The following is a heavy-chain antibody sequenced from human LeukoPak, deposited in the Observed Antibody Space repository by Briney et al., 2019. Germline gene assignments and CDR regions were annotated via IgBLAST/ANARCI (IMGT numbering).Heavy chain of an antibody. D-gene: IGHD2-2*01. CDR1: GYTFTGYY. Sequence: GASVKVSCTASGYTFTGYYMHWVRQAPGQGLEWMGWINPNSGGTNYAQKFQGRVTMTRDTSISTAYMELSRLRSDDTAVYYCARDIVVVPAAMPHNDYWGQGTLVTVSS. CDR3: ARDIVVVPAAMPHNDY. J-gene: IGHJ4*02. CDR2: INPNSGGT. V-gene: IGHV1-2*02.